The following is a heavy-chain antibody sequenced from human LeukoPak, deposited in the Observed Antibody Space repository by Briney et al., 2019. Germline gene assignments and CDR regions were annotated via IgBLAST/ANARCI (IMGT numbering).Heavy chain of an antibody. Sequence: GGSLRLSCAASGFTFSSFSMNWVRQAPGKGLEWVSYINPRSSTIYYTDSVKGRFTISRDNDRKSLYLQMNSLRAEDTAVYYCARANSGSYDYWGQGTPVTVSS. CDR2: INPRSSTI. CDR3: ARANSGSYDY. V-gene: IGHV3-48*01. J-gene: IGHJ4*02. CDR1: GFTFSSFS. D-gene: IGHD1-26*01.